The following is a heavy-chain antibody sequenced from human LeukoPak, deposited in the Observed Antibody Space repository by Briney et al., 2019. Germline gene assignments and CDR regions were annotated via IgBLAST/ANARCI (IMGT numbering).Heavy chain of an antibody. J-gene: IGHJ5*02. D-gene: IGHD3-3*01. CDR2: IGAYNGNT. CDR1: GYTFTSYG. V-gene: IGHV1-18*01. Sequence: ASVKVSCKASGYTFTSYGISWVRQAPGQGLEWMGWIGAYNGNTNYAQKLQGRVTMTTDTSTSTAYMELRSLRSDDTAVYYCARDPSRTIFGVVISHNWFDPWGQGTLVTVSS. CDR3: ARDPSRTIFGVVISHNWFDP.